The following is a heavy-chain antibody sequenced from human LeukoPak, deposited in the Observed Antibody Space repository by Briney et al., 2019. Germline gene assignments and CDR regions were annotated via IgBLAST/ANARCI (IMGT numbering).Heavy chain of an antibody. Sequence: SKTLSLTCTVSGGSISSYYWSWIRQPAGKGLEWIGRIHPSGSTNYNPSLKSRVTLSVDTSKNEFSLKLSSVTAADTAVYYCARGPPPDLDYWGRGTLVTVSS. CDR1: GGSISSYY. J-gene: IGHJ4*02. CDR2: IHPSGST. V-gene: IGHV4-4*07. CDR3: ARGPPPDLDY.